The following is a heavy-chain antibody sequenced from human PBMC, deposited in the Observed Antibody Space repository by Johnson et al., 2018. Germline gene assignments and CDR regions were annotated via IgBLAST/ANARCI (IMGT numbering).Heavy chain of an antibody. CDR1: GFTFDDYA. D-gene: IGHD5-24*01. Sequence: VQLVESGGGLVQPGRSXRLSCAASGFTFDDYAMHWVRQAPGKGLEWVSGISWNSGSIGYAESVKGRFTISRDNAKNSLYLHMNSRRAEETPLYYCSKGDGRYYYYGMDVWGQGTTVTGSS. J-gene: IGHJ6*02. V-gene: IGHV3-9*01. CDR3: SKGDGRYYYYGMDV. CDR2: ISWNSGSI.